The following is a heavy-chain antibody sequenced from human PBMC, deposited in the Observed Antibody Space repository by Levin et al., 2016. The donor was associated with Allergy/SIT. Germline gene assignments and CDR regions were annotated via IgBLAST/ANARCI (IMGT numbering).Heavy chain of an antibody. CDR3: ARGGDPTIRRYDSSGYYYVRAFDI. CDR2: ISAYNGNT. D-gene: IGHD3-22*01. Sequence: WVRQAPGQGLEWMGWISAYNGNTNYAQKLRGRVTMTTDTSTSTAYMELRSLRSDDTAVYYCARGGDPTIRRYDSSGYYYVRAFDIWGQGTMVTVSS. V-gene: IGHV1-18*01. J-gene: IGHJ3*02.